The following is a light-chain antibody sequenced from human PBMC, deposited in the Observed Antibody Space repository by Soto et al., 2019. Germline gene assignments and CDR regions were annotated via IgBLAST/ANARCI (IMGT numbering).Light chain of an antibody. J-gene: IGKJ2*01. Sequence: DIVMTQSPDSLAVSLGERATLNCKSSQSVLYSSNNKNYLAWYQQKPGQPPKLLIYWASTREYGVPDRFSGSGSGTDFALTSSSLQAEDVAVYYCQQYYSTPPTFGQGTKLEIK. CDR3: QQYYSTPPT. V-gene: IGKV4-1*01. CDR2: WAS. CDR1: QSVLYSSNNKNY.